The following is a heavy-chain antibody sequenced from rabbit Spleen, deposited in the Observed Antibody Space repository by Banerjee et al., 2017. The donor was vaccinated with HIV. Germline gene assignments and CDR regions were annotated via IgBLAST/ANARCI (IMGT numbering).Heavy chain of an antibody. CDR3: ARDTASSFSSYGMDL. D-gene: IGHD8-1*01. J-gene: IGHJ6*01. V-gene: IGHV1S7*01. Sequence: QLTETGGDLVQPGGSLTLSCKASGFDFTNYYISWVRQAPGKGLEWIGIIYSAKGSTDYASWVNGRFTISSDNAQSTVDLKMTSLTAADTATYFCARDTASSFSSYGMDLWGQGTLVTVS. CDR1: GFDFTNYY. CDR2: IYSAKGST.